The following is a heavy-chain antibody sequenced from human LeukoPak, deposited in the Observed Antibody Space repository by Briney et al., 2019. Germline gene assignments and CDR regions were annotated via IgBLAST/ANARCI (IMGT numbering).Heavy chain of an antibody. J-gene: IGHJ4*02. V-gene: IGHV3-48*01. CDR2: ISSSSSTI. CDR3: AKDKRLEYYYGSGSLDY. D-gene: IGHD3-10*01. Sequence: GGSLRLSCAASGFTFSSYSMNWVRQAPGKGLEWVSYISSSSSTIYYADSVKGRFTISRDNAKNSLYLQMNSLRAEDTAVYHCAKDKRLEYYYGSGSLDYWGQGTLVTVSS. CDR1: GFTFSSYS.